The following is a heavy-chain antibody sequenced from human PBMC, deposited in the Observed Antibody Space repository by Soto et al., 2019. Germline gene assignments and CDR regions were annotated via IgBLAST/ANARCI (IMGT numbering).Heavy chain of an antibody. V-gene: IGHV5-51*03. CDR2: IYPGDSDT. Sequence: EVQLVQSGAEVKKPGESLKSSCNGSGYSFTSYWSGWVRHMPGKGLELMGTIYPGDSDTRYRPSFQGQATISADKSITTAYLPWSSLKASDTAMCDCARLSDGYENYMDVWGKGTTVAVAS. J-gene: IGHJ6*03. CDR1: GYSFTSYW. CDR3: ARLSDGYENYMDV. D-gene: IGHD5-12*01.